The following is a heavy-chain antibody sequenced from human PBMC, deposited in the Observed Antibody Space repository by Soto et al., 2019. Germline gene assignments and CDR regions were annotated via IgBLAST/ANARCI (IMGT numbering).Heavy chain of an antibody. CDR1: GFTFSSYA. D-gene: IGHD3-9*01. CDR2: ISGSGGST. J-gene: IGHJ6*02. Sequence: GGSLRLSCAASGFTFSSYAMSWVRQAPGKGLEWVSAISGSGGSTYYADSVKGRFTISRDNSKNTLYLQMNSLRAEDTAVYYCAKDNRSPTYYDILTGGHQYYYYYGMDVWGQGTTVTVSS. CDR3: AKDNRSPTYYDILTGGHQYYYYYGMDV. V-gene: IGHV3-23*01.